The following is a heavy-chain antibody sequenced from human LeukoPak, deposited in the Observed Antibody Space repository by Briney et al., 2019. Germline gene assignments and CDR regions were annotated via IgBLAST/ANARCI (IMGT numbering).Heavy chain of an antibody. CDR2: IYHSGST. D-gene: IGHD5-24*01. CDR3: ARGGRDGYHS. Sequence: PSETLSLTCTVSGYSISSAYYWGWIRQSPGKGLEWIGTIYHSGSTYYNPSLKSRVTISLDTSKNQFSLKLSSVTAADTAVYYCARGGRDGYHSWGQGTLVTVSS. J-gene: IGHJ4*02. V-gene: IGHV4-38-2*02. CDR1: GYSISSAYY.